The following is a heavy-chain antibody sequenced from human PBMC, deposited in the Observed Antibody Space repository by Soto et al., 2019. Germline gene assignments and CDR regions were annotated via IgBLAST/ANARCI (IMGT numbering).Heavy chain of an antibody. V-gene: IGHV5-51*01. J-gene: IGHJ6*02. Sequence: GESLKISCKASGYSFTTYWIAWVRQMPGKGLEWMGIINPGDSDIRYSPSFQGQVTISADNSISTAYLQWSSLKASDTAMYYCARNDQFYYYYYGMDVWGQGTAVTVSS. CDR3: ARNDQFYYYYYGMDV. CDR1: GYSFTTYW. D-gene: IGHD3-16*01. CDR2: INPGDSDI.